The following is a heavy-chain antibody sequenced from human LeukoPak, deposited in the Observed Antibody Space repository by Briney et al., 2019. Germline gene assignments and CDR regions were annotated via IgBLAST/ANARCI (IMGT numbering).Heavy chain of an antibody. V-gene: IGHV3-30*02. D-gene: IGHD6-6*01. CDR2: IRHDETNV. CDR3: AKEYTPSSPLGELDS. J-gene: IGHJ4*02. CDR1: GFSFSSYA. Sequence: GGSLRLSCAVSGFSFSSYAMHWVGQAPGKGWEWVAVIRHDETNVYYADSVQGRLPISRDTSQNTLYLQMNSLRAEDTAVYYCAKEYTPSSPLGELDSWGQGTLVTVSS.